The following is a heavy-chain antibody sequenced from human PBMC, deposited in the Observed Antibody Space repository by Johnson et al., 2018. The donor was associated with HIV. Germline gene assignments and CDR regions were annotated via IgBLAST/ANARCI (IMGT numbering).Heavy chain of an antibody. CDR2: IGFDGTKS. V-gene: IGHV3-30*04. J-gene: IGHJ3*02. CDR3: ARSVGDCSGGSGSPDAFDS. D-gene: IGHD2-15*01. Sequence: QVQLVESGGGVVQPGRSLRLSCAASGFTFSSYAMHWVRQAPGKGLEGVAGIGFDGTKSYYADSQKGRFTISRDNSKNMLDLQMNSLRAGDAAVYYCARSVGDCSGGSGSPDAFDSWGQGTMVTVSS. CDR1: GFTFSSYA.